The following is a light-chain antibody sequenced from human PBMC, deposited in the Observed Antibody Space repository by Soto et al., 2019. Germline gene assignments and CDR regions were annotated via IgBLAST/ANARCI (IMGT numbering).Light chain of an antibody. CDR2: GVS. CDR1: ESLSQHS. V-gene: IGKV3-20*01. J-gene: IGKJ1*01. CDR3: QQFQSSLRT. Sequence: IVLTQSPCTLSLSPGDTATLSCRASESLSQHSIAWYQQKPGQAPRLLIYGVSGRATGIPDRFSGSGSGTEFTLTFSGLEPEDFAVYFCQQFQSSLRTFGQGTRVEV.